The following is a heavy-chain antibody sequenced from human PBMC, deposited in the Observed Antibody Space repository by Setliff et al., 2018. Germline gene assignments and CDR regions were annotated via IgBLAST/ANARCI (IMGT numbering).Heavy chain of an antibody. V-gene: IGHV5-51*01. CDR1: GYNFTSYW. CDR3: ASSYTTCYDY. D-gene: IGHD2-2*01. J-gene: IGHJ4*02. Sequence: GESLKISCKGSGYNFTSYWIDWVRQMPGKGLEWMGIIYPGDSDTRYSPSFQGQVTISADKSVSTAYLQWSSLKASDTAMYYCASSYTTCYDYWGQGALVTVSS. CDR2: IYPGDSDT.